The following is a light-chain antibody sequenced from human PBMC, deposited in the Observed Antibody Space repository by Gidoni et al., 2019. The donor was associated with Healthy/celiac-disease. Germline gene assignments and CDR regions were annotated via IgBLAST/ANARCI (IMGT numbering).Light chain of an antibody. CDR3: AAWDGILNAYV. CDR1: SSNIGSNT. CDR2: SND. Sequence: QSVLTQPPSASGSPGPRVTISCSGGSSNIGSNTVNWYQQLPGTAPKLLISSNDQRPSGVPDRFSGSKSGTSASLAISGLQSEDEADYYCAAWDGILNAYVFGSGTKVTVL. J-gene: IGLJ1*01. V-gene: IGLV1-44*01.